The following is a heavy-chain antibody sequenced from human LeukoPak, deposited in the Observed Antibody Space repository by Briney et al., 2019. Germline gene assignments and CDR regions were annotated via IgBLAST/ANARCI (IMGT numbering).Heavy chain of an antibody. CDR3: ASRQISGLDAFDI. CDR1: GGPISSGGYY. Sequence: PSETLSLTCTVSGGPISSGGYYWSWIRQHPGKGLEWIGYIYYSGSTYYNPSLKSRVTISVDTSKNQFSLKLSSVTAADPAVYYCASRQISGLDAFDIWGQGTMVTVSS. CDR2: IYYSGST. J-gene: IGHJ3*02. D-gene: IGHD2-15*01. V-gene: IGHV4-31*03.